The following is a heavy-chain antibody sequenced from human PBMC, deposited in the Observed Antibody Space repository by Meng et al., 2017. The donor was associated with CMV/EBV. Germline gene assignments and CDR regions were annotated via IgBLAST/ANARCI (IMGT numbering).Heavy chain of an antibody. J-gene: IGHJ4*02. V-gene: IGHV4-39*01. Sequence: SETLSLTCTVSGGSISSSSYYWGWIRRPPGKGLEWIGSIYYSGSTYYNPSLKSRVTISVDTSKNQFSLKLSSVTAADTAVYYCARHYRRAGRVDYWGQGTLVPSPQ. D-gene: IGHD1-26*01. CDR2: IYYSGST. CDR1: GGSISSSSYY. CDR3: ARHYRRAGRVDY.